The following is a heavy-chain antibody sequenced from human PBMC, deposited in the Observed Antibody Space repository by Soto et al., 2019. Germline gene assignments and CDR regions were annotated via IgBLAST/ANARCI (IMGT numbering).Heavy chain of an antibody. CDR1: GGTFSSYA. Sequence: VASVKVSCKASGGTFSSYAISWVRQAPGQGLEWMGGIIPIFGTANYAQKFQGRVTITADESTSTAYMELSSLRSEDTAVYYCASRRRYSGYDYYYYYGMDVWGQGTTVTVSS. V-gene: IGHV1-69*13. CDR2: IIPIFGTA. D-gene: IGHD5-12*01. CDR3: ASRRRYSGYDYYYYYGMDV. J-gene: IGHJ6*02.